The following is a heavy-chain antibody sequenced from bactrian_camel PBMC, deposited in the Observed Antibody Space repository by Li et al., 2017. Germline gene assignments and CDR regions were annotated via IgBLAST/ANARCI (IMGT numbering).Heavy chain of an antibody. Sequence: HVQLVESGGGSVQSGGSLRLSCATSGYTGSRYCMGWFRQAPGKEREGVARIDKDSSTSYADSVKGRFTISRDNAKPTVYLQMTNLKPEDSAVYYCAAGDRTPYGTFWLSKGAYDYWGRGTQVTVS. D-gene: IGHD6*01. CDR3: AAGDRTPYGTFWLSKGAYDY. CDR1: GYTGSRYC. V-gene: IGHV3S9*01. CDR2: IDKDSST. J-gene: IGHJ4*01.